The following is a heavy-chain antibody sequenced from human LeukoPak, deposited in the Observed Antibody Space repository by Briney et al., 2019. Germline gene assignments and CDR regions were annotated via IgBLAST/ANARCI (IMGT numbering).Heavy chain of an antibody. CDR2: ISAYNGAT. J-gene: IGHJ5*02. D-gene: IGHD1-14*01. CDR1: GYTFSNFG. CDR3: ARSGDGNWFDP. V-gene: IGHV1-18*04. Sequence: GASVKVSCKCSGYTFSNFGVGWVRQAPGQGLEWMGWISAYNGATNYAQKVQGRVTMTTDTSTSTAYMELRSLRSDDTAVYYCARSGDGNWFDPWGPGTLVSVSS.